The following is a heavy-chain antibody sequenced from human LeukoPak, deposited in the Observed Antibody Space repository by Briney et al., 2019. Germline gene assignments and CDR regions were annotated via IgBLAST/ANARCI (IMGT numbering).Heavy chain of an antibody. Sequence: SETLSLTCTVSGGSISSYYWSWTRQPPGKGLEWIGYIYYSGSTYYNPSLKSRVTISVDTSKNQFSLKLSSVTAADTAVYYCARDYYDSSGYRYYYYYGMDVWGQGTTVTVSS. CDR3: ARDYYDSSGYRYYYYYGMDV. CDR2: IYYSGST. V-gene: IGHV4-59*12. J-gene: IGHJ6*02. CDR1: GGSISSYY. D-gene: IGHD3-22*01.